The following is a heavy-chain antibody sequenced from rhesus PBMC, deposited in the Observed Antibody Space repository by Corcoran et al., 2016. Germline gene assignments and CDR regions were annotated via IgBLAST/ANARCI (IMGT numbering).Heavy chain of an antibody. V-gene: IGHV4-169*01. CDR3: ARSSRGYDY. J-gene: IGHJ4*01. CDR1: GGSISSSY. CDR2: RYGSGRST. Sequence: QLQLQESGPGLVKPSETLSVTCAVSGGSISSSYWSWIRQAPGKGLEWIGYRYGSGRSTNYNPSLKSRVTRSVDTSKNQLSLKRSAGTAADTAVYYCARSSRGYDYWGQGVLVTVSS. D-gene: IGHD2-2*01.